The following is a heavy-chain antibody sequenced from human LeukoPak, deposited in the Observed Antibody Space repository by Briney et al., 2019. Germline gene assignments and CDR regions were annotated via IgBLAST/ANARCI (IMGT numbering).Heavy chain of an antibody. Sequence: ASVKVSCKASGGTFSSYAISWVRQAPGQGLEWMGRIIPIFGTANYAQKFQGRVTITTDESTSTAYMELSSLRSEDTAVYYCARDPSNYASGYWGQGTLVTVSS. J-gene: IGHJ4*02. CDR3: ARDPSNYASGY. CDR2: IIPIFGTA. V-gene: IGHV1-69*05. D-gene: IGHD4-11*01. CDR1: GGTFSSYA.